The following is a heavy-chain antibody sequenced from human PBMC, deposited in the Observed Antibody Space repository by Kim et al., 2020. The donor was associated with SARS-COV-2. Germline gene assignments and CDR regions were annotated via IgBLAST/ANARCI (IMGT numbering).Heavy chain of an antibody. V-gene: IGHV3-21*01. CDR3: ARGFREMATIYFDY. Sequence: ADSVKGRFTIPRDNAKNSLYLKMNSLGAEDTAVYYCARGFREMATIYFDYWGQGALVTVSS. D-gene: IGHD5-12*01. J-gene: IGHJ4*02.